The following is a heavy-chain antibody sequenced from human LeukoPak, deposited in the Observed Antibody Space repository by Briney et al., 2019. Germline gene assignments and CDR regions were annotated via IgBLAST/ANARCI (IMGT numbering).Heavy chain of an antibody. J-gene: IGHJ4*02. V-gene: IGHV4-34*01. CDR2: INHSGST. CDR3: ARNPAHFDY. Sequence: SETLSLTCAVYGGSLSGYYWSWIRQPPGKGLEWIGEINHSGSTNYNPSLKSRVTISVDTSKNQFSLKLSSVTAADTAVYYCARNPAHFDYWGQGTLVTVSS. CDR1: GGSLSGYY.